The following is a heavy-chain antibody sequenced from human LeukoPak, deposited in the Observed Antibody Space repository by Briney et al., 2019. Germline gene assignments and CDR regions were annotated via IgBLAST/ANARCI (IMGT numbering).Heavy chain of an antibody. Sequence: GGSLRLSCAASGFTFSSYEMNWVRQSPGKGLEWVSSISSSSSYIYYADSVKGRFTISRDNSKNTLYLQMNSLRAEDTAVYFCAKSQDGGRLFHFDYWGQGTLVTVSS. CDR2: ISSSSSYI. CDR3: AKSQDGGRLFHFDY. CDR1: GFTFSSYE. V-gene: IGHV3-21*04. J-gene: IGHJ4*02. D-gene: IGHD1-26*01.